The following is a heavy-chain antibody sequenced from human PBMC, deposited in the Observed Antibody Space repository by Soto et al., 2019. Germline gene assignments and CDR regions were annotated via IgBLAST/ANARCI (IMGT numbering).Heavy chain of an antibody. CDR2: IDLSDSYT. CDR3: ARHGSSGSRDAFGI. V-gene: IGHV5-10-1*01. J-gene: IGHJ3*02. Sequence: PGESLKISCKGSGYSFTSYWISWVRQMPGKGLEWMGRIDLSDSYTNYSPSFQGPVTISADKSISTAYLQWSSLKASDTAIYYCARHGSSGSRDAFGIWGQGTMVTVSS. CDR1: GYSFTSYW. D-gene: IGHD3-22*01.